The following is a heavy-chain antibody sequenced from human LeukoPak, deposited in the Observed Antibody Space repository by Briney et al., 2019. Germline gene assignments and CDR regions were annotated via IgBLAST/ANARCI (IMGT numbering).Heavy chain of an antibody. CDR3: ARVRKYSGYYSWYFDL. CDR1: GFTFSSYD. D-gene: IGHD5-12*01. J-gene: IGHJ2*01. Sequence: HAGGSLRLFCAASGFTFSSYDMHWVRQATGKGLEWVSAIGTAGDTYYPGSVKGRFTISRENAKNSLYLQMNSLRAEDTAVYYCARVRKYSGYYSWYFDLWGRGTLVTVSS. CDR2: IGTAGDT. V-gene: IGHV3-13*01.